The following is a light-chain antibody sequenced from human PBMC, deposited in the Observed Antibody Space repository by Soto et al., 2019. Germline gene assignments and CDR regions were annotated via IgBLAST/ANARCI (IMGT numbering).Light chain of an antibody. CDR2: DVT. CDR1: SSDVGGYNY. Sequence: QSVLTQPPSASGSPGQSVTISCTGTSSDVGGYNYVSWYQQYPGRAPKLMFYDVTKLPSGVPDRFSGSKSGNTASLIVSGLQAEEEADYYCSSYAASNNFYFVFGGGTKLTVL. V-gene: IGLV2-8*01. J-gene: IGLJ3*02. CDR3: SSYAASNNFYFV.